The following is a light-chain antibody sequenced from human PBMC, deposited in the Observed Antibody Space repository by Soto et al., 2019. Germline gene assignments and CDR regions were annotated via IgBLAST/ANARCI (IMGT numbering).Light chain of an antibody. J-gene: IGKJ5*01. CDR1: QSVTSNS. V-gene: IGKV3-20*01. CDR2: GAS. Sequence: EIVLTQFPGTLSLSPGERATLSCRASQSVTSNSLAWYQQKVGRAPRVLIYGASNRATGIPDRFSGSGSGTDFTLTITRLEPEDFAVYYFQQYGSSPRTFGQGTRLEIK. CDR3: QQYGSSPRT.